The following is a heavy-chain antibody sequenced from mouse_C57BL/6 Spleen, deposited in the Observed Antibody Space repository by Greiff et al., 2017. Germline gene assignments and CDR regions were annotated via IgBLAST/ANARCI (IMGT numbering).Heavy chain of an antibody. J-gene: IGHJ4*01. D-gene: IGHD2-2*01. CDR1: GFTFTDYY. CDR3: ARFLYGYDAAMDY. V-gene: IGHV7-3*01. Sequence: EVMLVESGGGLVQPGGSLSLSCAASGFTFTDYYMSWVRQPPGKALEWLGFIRNKANGYTTEYSASVKGRFTISRDNSQSILYLQMNALRAEDSATYYCARFLYGYDAAMDYWGQGTSVTVSS. CDR2: IRNKANGYTT.